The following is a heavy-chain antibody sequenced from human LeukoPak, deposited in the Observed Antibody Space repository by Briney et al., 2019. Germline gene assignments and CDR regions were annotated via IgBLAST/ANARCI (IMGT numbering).Heavy chain of an antibody. CDR2: ISGSGGST. CDR3: ANSTGDIAVVPAAIGHLWFDP. CDR1: GFTFSSYA. Sequence: PGGSLRLSCAASGFTFSSYAMSWVRQAPGKGLEWVSAISGSGGSTYYADSVKGRFTISRDNSKNTLYLQMNSLRAEDTAVYYCANSTGDIAVVPAAIGHLWFDPWGQGTLVTVSS. D-gene: IGHD2-2*01. J-gene: IGHJ5*02. V-gene: IGHV3-23*01.